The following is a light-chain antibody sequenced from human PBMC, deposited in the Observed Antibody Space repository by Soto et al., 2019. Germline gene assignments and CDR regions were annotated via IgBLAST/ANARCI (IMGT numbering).Light chain of an antibody. CDR2: DVS. CDR3: SSYAGNYVYV. CDR1: STDFVSYNR. J-gene: IGLJ1*01. Sequence: QSALTQPPSVSGSPGQSVTISCTGTSTDFVSYNRVSWYQQPPGTAPKVIIHDVSARPSGVPDRFSASKSGNTASLTISGLQTEDEADYYCSSYAGNYVYVFGSGTKVTVL. V-gene: IGLV2-18*02.